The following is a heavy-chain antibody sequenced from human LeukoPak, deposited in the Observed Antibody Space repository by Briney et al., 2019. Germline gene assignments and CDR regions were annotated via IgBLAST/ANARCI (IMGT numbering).Heavy chain of an antibody. V-gene: IGHV5-10-1*01. CDR3: ARQGRGSYRRDFDY. CDR1: GYSFTSNW. D-gene: IGHD1-26*01. J-gene: IGHJ4*02. Sequence: LGESLKIPCNGSGYSFTSNWISWVRQMPGKGLEWMGRIDPSDSHINYSPSFQGHVTISVDKSISTAYLQWSSLRASDTAMYYCARQGRGSYRRDFDYWGQGTLVTVSS. CDR2: IDPSDSHI.